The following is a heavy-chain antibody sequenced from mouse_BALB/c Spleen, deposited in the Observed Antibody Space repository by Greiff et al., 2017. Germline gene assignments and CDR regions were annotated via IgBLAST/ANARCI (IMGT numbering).Heavy chain of an antibody. CDR1: GYSITSDYA. Sequence: VQLQQSGPGLVKPSQSLSLTCTVTGYSITSDYAWNWIRQFPGNKLEWMGYISYSGSTSYNPSLKSRISITRDTSKNQFFLQLNSVTTEDTATYYCATMTVDYWGQGTTLTVSS. CDR2: ISYSGST. V-gene: IGHV3-2*02. J-gene: IGHJ2*01. CDR3: ATMTVDY. D-gene: IGHD2-3*01.